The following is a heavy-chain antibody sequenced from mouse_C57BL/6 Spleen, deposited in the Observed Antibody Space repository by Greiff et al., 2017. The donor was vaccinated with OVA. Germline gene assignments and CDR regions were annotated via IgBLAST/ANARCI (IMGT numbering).Heavy chain of an antibody. CDR2: IWSGGST. V-gene: IGHV2-2*01. Sequence: VKLQESGPGLVQPSQSLSITCTVSGFSLTSYGVHWVRQSPGKGLEWLGVIWSGGSTDYNAAFISRLSISKDNSKSQVFFKMNSLQADDTAIYYCARRRGPYYYGSSYVDYYAMDYWGQGTSVTVSS. CDR1: GFSLTSYG. CDR3: ARRRGPYYYGSSYVDYYAMDY. J-gene: IGHJ4*01. D-gene: IGHD1-1*01.